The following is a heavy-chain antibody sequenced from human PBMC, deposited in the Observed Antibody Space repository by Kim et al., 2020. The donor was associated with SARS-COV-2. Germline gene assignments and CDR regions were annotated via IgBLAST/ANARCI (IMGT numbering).Heavy chain of an antibody. V-gene: IGHV4-34*01. CDR3: ARGLIYDFWSGYGSNWFDP. Sequence: SETLSLTCAVYGGSFSGYYWSWIRQPPGKGLEWIGEINHSGSTNYNPSLKSRVTLSVSTSQPPFSLTLRSFTAAHTSVYYCARGLIYDFWSGYGSNWFDP. J-gene: IGHJ5*02. CDR1: GGSFSGYY. CDR2: INHSGST. D-gene: IGHD3-3*01.